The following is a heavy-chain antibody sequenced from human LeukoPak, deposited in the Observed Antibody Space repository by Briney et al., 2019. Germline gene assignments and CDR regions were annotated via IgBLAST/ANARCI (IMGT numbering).Heavy chain of an antibody. CDR3: AKDLSHVPAAIFVPYFDY. Sequence: GASVKVSCKASGGTFSSYAISWVRQAPGQGLEWMGWINPNSGGTNYAQKFQGRVTMTRDTSISTAYMELSRLRSDDTAVYYCAKDLSHVPAAIFVPYFDYWGQGTLVTVSS. J-gene: IGHJ4*02. D-gene: IGHD2-2*01. V-gene: IGHV1-2*02. CDR1: GGTFSSYA. CDR2: INPNSGGT.